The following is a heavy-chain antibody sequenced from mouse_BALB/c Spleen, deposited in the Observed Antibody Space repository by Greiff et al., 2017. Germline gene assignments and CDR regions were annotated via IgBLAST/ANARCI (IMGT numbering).Heavy chain of an antibody. J-gene: IGHJ4*01. CDR3: ARSYDYDRGYAMDY. CDR2: ISTYYGDA. V-gene: IGHV1S137*01. CDR1: GYTFTDYA. D-gene: IGHD2-4*01. Sequence: QVQLQQSGAELVRPGVSVKISCKGSGYTFTDYAMHWVKQSHAKSLEWIGVISTYYGDASYNQKFKGKATMTVDKSSSTAYMELARLTSEDSAIYYCARSYDYDRGYAMDYWGQGTSVTVSS.